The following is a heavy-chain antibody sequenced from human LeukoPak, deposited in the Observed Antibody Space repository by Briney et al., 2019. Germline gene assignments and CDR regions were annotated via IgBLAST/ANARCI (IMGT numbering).Heavy chain of an antibody. CDR3: ARESYMIVDY. D-gene: IGHD3-22*01. CDR1: GFTVSSNY. V-gene: IGHV3-53*01. J-gene: IGHJ4*02. CDR2: IYSGGST. Sequence: TGGSLRLSCAASGFTVSSNYMSWVRQAPGKGLEWVSVIYSGGSTYYADSVKGRFTISRDNSKNTLYLQMNSLRDEDTAVYYCARESYMIVDYGGEGTLVTVS.